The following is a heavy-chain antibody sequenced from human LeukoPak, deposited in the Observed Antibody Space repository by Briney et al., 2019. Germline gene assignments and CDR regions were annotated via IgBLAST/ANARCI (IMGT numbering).Heavy chain of an antibody. CDR1: GYTFTGYY. CDR2: INPSGGST. CDR3: ARAYQTARGGIVGAPDDAFDI. D-gene: IGHD1-26*01. J-gene: IGHJ3*02. Sequence: ASVKVSCKASGYTFTGYYMHWVRQAPGQGLEWMGIINPSGGSTSYAQKFQGRVTMTRDMSTSTVYMELSSLRSEDTAVYYCARAYQTARGGIVGAPDDAFDIWGQGTMVTVSS. V-gene: IGHV1-46*01.